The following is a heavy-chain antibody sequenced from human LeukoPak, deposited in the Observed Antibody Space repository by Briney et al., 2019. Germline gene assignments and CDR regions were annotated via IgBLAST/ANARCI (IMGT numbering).Heavy chain of an antibody. CDR2: ITPIFGTT. V-gene: IGHV1-69*13. CDR1: GGTFSSSG. J-gene: IGHJ2*01. CDR3: ARNLEVGRIRYFDL. Sequence: SVKVSCKASGGTFSSSGFNWVRQAPGQGLEWMGGITPIFGTTNYAQKFQGRVTITADEPASTAYMELSSLRSEDTAVYYCARNLEVGRIRYFDLWGRGTLITVSS. D-gene: IGHD1-26*01.